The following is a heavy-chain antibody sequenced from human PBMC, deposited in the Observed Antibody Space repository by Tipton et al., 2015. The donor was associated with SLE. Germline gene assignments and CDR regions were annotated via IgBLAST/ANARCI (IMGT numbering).Heavy chain of an antibody. D-gene: IGHD6-6*01. J-gene: IGHJ4*02. Sequence: SLRLSCAASGFTFSSYGMHWVRQAPGKGLEWVAVISYDGSNKYYADSVKGRFTISRDNSKNTLYLQMNSLRAEDTAVYYCAKDQYSSSYHFDYWGQGTLVTVSS. CDR3: AKDQYSSSYHFDY. CDR1: GFTFSSYG. V-gene: IGHV3-30*18. CDR2: ISYDGSNK.